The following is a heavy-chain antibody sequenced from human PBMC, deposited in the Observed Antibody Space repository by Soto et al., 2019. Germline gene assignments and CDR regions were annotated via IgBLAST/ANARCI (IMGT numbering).Heavy chain of an antibody. D-gene: IGHD2-21*02. Sequence: ASVKVSCKASGYTFTSYYMHWVRQAPGQGLEWMGIINPSGGSTSYAQKFQGRVTMTRDTSTSTVYMELSSLRSEDTAVYYCARDQSYCGGDCANWFDPWGQGTLVTVSS. V-gene: IGHV1-46*01. CDR1: GYTFTSYY. CDR3: ARDQSYCGGDCANWFDP. J-gene: IGHJ5*02. CDR2: INPSGGST.